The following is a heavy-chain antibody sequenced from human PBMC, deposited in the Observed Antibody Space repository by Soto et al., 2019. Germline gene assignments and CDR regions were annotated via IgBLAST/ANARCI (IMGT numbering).Heavy chain of an antibody. D-gene: IGHD7-27*01. J-gene: IGHJ4*02. CDR3: ARVGTPIDY. V-gene: IGHV1-18*01. Sequence: QVQLVQSGAEVKKPGASVKVSCKSSGYTFTNFGISWVRQAPGQGLEWMGWISAYNGNTNYAQKFQGRVTMTTDTSRRTAYMEVRSLRVDDTAVYYCARVGTPIDYWGQGTLVTVSS. CDR1: GYTFTNFG. CDR2: ISAYNGNT.